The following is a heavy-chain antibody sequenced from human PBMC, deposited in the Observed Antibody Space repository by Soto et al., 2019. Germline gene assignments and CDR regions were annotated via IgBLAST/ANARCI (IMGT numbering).Heavy chain of an antibody. CDR2: ISGSGAST. J-gene: IGHJ4*02. CDR3: AKDLRGSGYMFDY. V-gene: IGHV3-23*01. Sequence: EVQLLESGGGLVQPGGSLRLSCAASGFTFSSYAMSWVRQAPGKGLEWVSAISGSGASTYYADSVKGRFTISRDNSKNTLYLQMNSLRAEDTAVYYCAKDLRGSGYMFDYWGQGTLVTVSS. CDR1: GFTFSSYA. D-gene: IGHD3-22*01.